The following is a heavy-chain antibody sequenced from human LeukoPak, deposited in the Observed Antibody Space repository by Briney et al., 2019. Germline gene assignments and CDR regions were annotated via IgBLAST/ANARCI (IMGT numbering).Heavy chain of an antibody. CDR1: GGSISSSSYY. V-gene: IGHV4-39*01. Sequence: SETLSLTCTVSGGSISSSSYYWGWIRQPPGKGLEWIGNIYYSGRTYYNASLKSRVTISVDTSKNQFSLKLSPVTAADTAVYYCARIEFLEWLRANWFDPWGQGTLVTVSS. CDR2: IYYSGRT. CDR3: ARIEFLEWLRANWFDP. J-gene: IGHJ5*02. D-gene: IGHD3-3*01.